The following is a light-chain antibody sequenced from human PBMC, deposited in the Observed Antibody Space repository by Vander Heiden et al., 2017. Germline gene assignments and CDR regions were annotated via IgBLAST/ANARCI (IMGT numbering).Light chain of an antibody. CDR2: WAS. CDR3: QQDYSTPRT. CDR1: QSVLYSSNNKNY. J-gene: IGKJ1*01. Sequence: DIVMTQSPDALAVSLGEQATINCKSSQSVLYSSNNKNYLAWYQQKPGQPPNLLIYWASTRESGVPDRFSGSGSGRDFTLTISSLQAEDVAVYYCQQDYSTPRTFGQGTQVXIK. V-gene: IGKV4-1*01.